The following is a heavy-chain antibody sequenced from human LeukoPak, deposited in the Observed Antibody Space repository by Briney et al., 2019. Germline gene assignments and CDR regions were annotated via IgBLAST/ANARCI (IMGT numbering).Heavy chain of an antibody. V-gene: IGHV3-48*01. J-gene: IGHJ6*02. CDR2: ISSSSSTI. Sequence: GGSLRLSCAASGFTFSSYAMSWVRQAPGKGLEWVSYISSSSSTIYYADSVKGRFTIFRDNAKNSLYLQMNSLRAEDTAVYYCAREAGMLDYYYYGMDVWGQGTTVTVSS. D-gene: IGHD2-8*01. CDR1: GFTFSSYA. CDR3: AREAGMLDYYYYGMDV.